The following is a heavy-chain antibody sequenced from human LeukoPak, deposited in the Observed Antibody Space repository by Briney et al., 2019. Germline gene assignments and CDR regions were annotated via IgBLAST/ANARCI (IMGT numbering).Heavy chain of an antibody. Sequence: QPGGSLRLSCAASGFTFSKYAMTWVRQAPGKGLEWVSAISLSGGSTYYADSVKVRFIISRDNSKNTPYLQMNSLRAEDTAVYYCAKDTTVVATSSYFWGQGTLVTVSS. D-gene: IGHD5-12*01. CDR3: AKDTTVVATSSYF. CDR1: GFTFSKYA. J-gene: IGHJ4*02. V-gene: IGHV3-23*01. CDR2: ISLSGGST.